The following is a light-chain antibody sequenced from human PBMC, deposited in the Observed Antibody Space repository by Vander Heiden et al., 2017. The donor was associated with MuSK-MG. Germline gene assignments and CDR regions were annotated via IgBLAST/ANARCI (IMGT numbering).Light chain of an antibody. CDR2: GNR. Sequence: QSVLTQPPSVSGAPGQRVTISCSGSSSNIGTGYDVHWYQQLPATAPKLLIYGNRNRPSGVPDRFSGARSGTSASLAITGLQAEDEADYYCQSYDSSLGGSVFGGGTKLTVL. CDR3: QSYDSSLGGSV. V-gene: IGLV1-40*01. J-gene: IGLJ3*02. CDR1: SSNIGTGYD.